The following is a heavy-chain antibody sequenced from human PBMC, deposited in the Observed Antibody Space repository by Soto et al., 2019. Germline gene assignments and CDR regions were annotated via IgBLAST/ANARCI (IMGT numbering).Heavy chain of an antibody. D-gene: IGHD2-2*01. V-gene: IGHV4-34*01. CDR2: INHSGST. CDR1: GGSFSGYY. Sequence: QVQLQQWGAGLLKPSETLSLTCAVYGGSFSGYYWSWIRQPPGKGLEWIGEINHSGSTNYNPSLKSRVTIPVDTSKNQFSLKLSSVAAADTAVYYCASLGYCSSTSCPHGAAAGNFDYWGQGTLVTVSS. J-gene: IGHJ4*02. CDR3: ASLGYCSSTSCPHGAAAGNFDY.